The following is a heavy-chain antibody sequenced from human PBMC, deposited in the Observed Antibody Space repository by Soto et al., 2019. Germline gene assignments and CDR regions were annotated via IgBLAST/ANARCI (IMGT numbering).Heavy chain of an antibody. CDR3: ARASGYSGYGGYYYYYYGMDV. CDR2: INPNSGGT. D-gene: IGHD5-12*01. CDR1: GYTFTVYY. V-gene: IGHV1-2*04. J-gene: IGHJ6*02. Sequence: ASVKVSCKTFGYTFTVYYMHWGRQATGQGVEGMGCINPNSGGTNYAQKFQGWVTMTRDTSISTAYMELSRLRSDDTAVYYCARASGYSGYGGYYYYYYGMDVWGQGTTVTVSS.